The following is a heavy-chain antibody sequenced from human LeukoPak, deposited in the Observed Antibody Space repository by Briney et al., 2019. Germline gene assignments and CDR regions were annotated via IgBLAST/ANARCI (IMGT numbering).Heavy chain of an antibody. CDR2: IYTSGST. V-gene: IGHV4-61*02. CDR3: ASSNCGWGAFDI. D-gene: IGHD6-19*01. Sequence: SQTLSLTCTVSGGSISSGGYYWSWIRQHPGKGLEWIGRIYTSGSTNYNPSLKCRVTMSVDTSKNQFSLKLSSVTAADTAVYYCASSNCGWGAFDIWGQGTMVTVSS. CDR1: GGSISSGGYY. J-gene: IGHJ3*02.